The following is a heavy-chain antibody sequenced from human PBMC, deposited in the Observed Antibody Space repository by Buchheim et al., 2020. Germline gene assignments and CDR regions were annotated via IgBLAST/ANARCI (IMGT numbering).Heavy chain of an antibody. CDR3: ARAQRDIVVVGAAGGDDGTDV. D-gene: IGHD2-15*01. J-gene: IGHJ6*02. CDR2: IWYDGSNK. CDR1: GFTFSSYG. V-gene: IGHV3-33*01. Sequence: QVQLVESGGGVVQPGRSPRLSCAASGFTFSSYGMHWVRQAPGKGLEWVAVIWYDGSNKYYADSVKGRFTISRDNSKNTLYLQMNSLRAEDTDVYYCARAQRDIVVVGAAGGDDGTDVWGQGTT.